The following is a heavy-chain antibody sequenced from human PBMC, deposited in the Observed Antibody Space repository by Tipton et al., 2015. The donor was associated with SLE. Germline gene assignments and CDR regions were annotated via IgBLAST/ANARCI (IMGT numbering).Heavy chain of an antibody. J-gene: IGHJ4*02. CDR2: ISPYNGST. Sequence: QLVQSGAEVKKPGASVKVSCKASGYTFTDYGVNWVRQAPGQGLEWLGWISPYNGSTKYAQKLQGRVTMTTDTATSTAYMELRSLRSDDTAVYYCARDYFDITGCFDSWGQGTLVTVSS. V-gene: IGHV1-18*01. CDR3: ARDYFDITGCFDS. CDR1: GYTFTDYG. D-gene: IGHD3-22*01.